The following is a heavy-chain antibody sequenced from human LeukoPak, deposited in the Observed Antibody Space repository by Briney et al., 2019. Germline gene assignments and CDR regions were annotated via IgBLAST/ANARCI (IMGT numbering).Heavy chain of an antibody. CDR1: GFTFSSYS. CDR2: IGTSSSII. J-gene: IGHJ4*02. V-gene: IGHV3-48*02. Sequence: PGGSLRLSCAASGFTFSSYSMNWVRQAPGKGLEWVSYIGTSSSIIYYADSVEGRFTISRDNAKNSLYLQMNSLRDEDTAVYYCARHDYGGNSGDYWGQGTLVTVSS. D-gene: IGHD4-23*01. CDR3: ARHDYGGNSGDY.